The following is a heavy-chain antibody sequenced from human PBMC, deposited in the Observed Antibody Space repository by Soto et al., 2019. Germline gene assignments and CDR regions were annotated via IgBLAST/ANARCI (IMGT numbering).Heavy chain of an antibody. V-gene: IGHV4-61*01. Sequence: SETLSLTCTVSGGSVSSGSYYWSWIRQPPGKGLEWIGYIYYSGSTNYNPSLKSRITISVDTSKNQFSLKLSSVTAADTAVYYCARDRGSSGFIFDYWGQGTLVTVS. CDR2: IYYSGST. J-gene: IGHJ4*02. CDR1: GGSVSSGSYY. D-gene: IGHD6-19*01. CDR3: ARDRGSSGFIFDY.